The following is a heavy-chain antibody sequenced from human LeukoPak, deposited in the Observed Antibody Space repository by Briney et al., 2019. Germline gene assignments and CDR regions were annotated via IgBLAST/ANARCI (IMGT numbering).Heavy chain of an antibody. CDR2: ISWDGGST. J-gene: IGHJ4*02. V-gene: IGHV3-43D*03. Sequence: GGSLRLSCAASGFTFDDYAMHWVRQAPGKGLEWVSLISWDGGSTYYADSVKGRFTISRDNSKNSLYLHMNSLRAEDTALYYCAKDSSGYYWDYWGQGTLVTVSS. D-gene: IGHD3-22*01. CDR3: AKDSSGYYWDY. CDR1: GFTFDDYA.